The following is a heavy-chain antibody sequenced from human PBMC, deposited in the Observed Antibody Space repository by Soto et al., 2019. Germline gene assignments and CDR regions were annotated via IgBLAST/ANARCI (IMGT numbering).Heavy chain of an antibody. V-gene: IGHV3-74*01. Sequence: EVPLVESGGGLVQPGGSLRLSCAASGFTFSSYWMHWVRQAPGKGLVWVSRINSDGSSTSYADSVKGRFTISRDNAKNRLYLQMSSLRAEDTDEYYCARAVSSGCYLPLDCWGQGTVVTVSS. CDR3: ARAVSSGCYLPLDC. D-gene: IGHD1-26*01. CDR2: INSDGSST. J-gene: IGHJ4*02. CDR1: GFTFSSYW.